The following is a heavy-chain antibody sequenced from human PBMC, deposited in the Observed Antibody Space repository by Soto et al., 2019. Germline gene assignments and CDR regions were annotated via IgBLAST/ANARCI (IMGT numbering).Heavy chain of an antibody. V-gene: IGHV3-21*01. Sequence: GGSLRLSCAASGFTFSSYSMNWVRQAPGKGLEWVSSISSSSSYIYYADSVKGRFTISRDNAKNSLYLQMNSLRAEDTAVYYCARRREQLGPYYYYYGMDVWGQGTTVTVSS. D-gene: IGHD6-6*01. J-gene: IGHJ6*02. CDR1: GFTFSSYS. CDR2: ISSSSSYI. CDR3: ARRREQLGPYYYYYGMDV.